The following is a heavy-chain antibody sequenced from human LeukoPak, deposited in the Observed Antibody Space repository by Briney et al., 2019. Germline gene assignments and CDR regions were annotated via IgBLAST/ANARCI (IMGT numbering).Heavy chain of an antibody. CDR1: GYTFTGYY. CDR3: ARDSPIAAANNWFDP. CDR2: INPNSGGT. D-gene: IGHD6-13*01. Sequence: ASVKVSCKASGYTFTGYYMHWVRQAPGQGLEWMGWINPNSGGTNYAQKFQGRVTMTRDTSISTAYMELSRLRSDNTAVYYCARDSPIAAANNWFDPWGQGTLVTVSS. V-gene: IGHV1-2*02. J-gene: IGHJ5*02.